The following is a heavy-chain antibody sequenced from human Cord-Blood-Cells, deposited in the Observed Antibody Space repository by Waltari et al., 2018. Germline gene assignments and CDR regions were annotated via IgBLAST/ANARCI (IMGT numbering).Heavy chain of an antibody. D-gene: IGHD3-3*01. Sequence: EVQLVESGGGLVKPGGSLRLSCAAAGFTFSSYSMTWVRKAPGKGLEWVSSISSSSSYIYYADSVKGRFTISRDNAKNSLYLQMNSLRAEDTAVYYCARTPGYYDFWSGYDYWGQGTLVTVSS. CDR1: GFTFSSYS. CDR2: ISSSSSYI. V-gene: IGHV3-21*01. J-gene: IGHJ4*02. CDR3: ARTPGYYDFWSGYDY.